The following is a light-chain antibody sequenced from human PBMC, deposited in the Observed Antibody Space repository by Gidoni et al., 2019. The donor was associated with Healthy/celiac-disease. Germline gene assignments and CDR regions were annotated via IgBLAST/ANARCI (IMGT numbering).Light chain of an antibody. CDR1: SSDVGGYNY. J-gene: IGLJ2*01. CDR3: SSYTSSSTLV. V-gene: IGLV2-14*03. Sequence: QSALTQPASASGSPAQSITLSCTGTSSDVGGYNYVSLYPPHPGKAPKLMIYDVSNRPSGVSNRFSGSKSGNTASLTISGLQAEDEADYYCSSYTSSSTLVFGGGTKLTVL. CDR2: DVS.